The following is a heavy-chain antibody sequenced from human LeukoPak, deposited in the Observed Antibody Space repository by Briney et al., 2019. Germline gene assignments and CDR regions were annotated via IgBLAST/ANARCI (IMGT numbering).Heavy chain of an antibody. J-gene: IGHJ4*02. V-gene: IGHV3-21*01. D-gene: IGHD3-22*01. Sequence: GGSLRLSCAASGFTFSSYAMSWVREAPARGLEWVSSISNTNTYINYADSVKGRFTISRDNAKNSLYLQMTSLRAEDTAVYYCVRDGAYYDSAPYNFDYWGQGTLVAVSS. CDR1: GFTFSSYA. CDR2: ISNTNTYI. CDR3: VRDGAYYDSAPYNFDY.